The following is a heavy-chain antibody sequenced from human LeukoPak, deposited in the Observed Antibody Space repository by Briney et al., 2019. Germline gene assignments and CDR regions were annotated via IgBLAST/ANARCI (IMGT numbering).Heavy chain of an antibody. J-gene: IGHJ3*02. Sequence: GGSLRLSCAASGFTLSSYTMSCVRQAPGKGLEWVSSISSSGGSIYYADSVKGRFTISRDNAKNSMYMQMNSLRAEDTAVYYCARRSGDDTFDIWGQGTMVTVSS. V-gene: IGHV3-21*01. CDR2: ISSSGGSI. D-gene: IGHD1-26*01. CDR1: GFTLSSYT. CDR3: ARRSGDDTFDI.